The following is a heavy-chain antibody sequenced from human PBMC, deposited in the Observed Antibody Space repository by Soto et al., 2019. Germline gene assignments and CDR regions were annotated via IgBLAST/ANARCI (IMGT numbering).Heavy chain of an antibody. CDR2: ISSSAGTI. Sequence: PGGSLRLSCAASGFTFSDYYMSWIRQAPGKGLEWVSYISSSAGTIYYGDSMKGRFTISRDNAKNSLYLEMNSLRAEDTAVYYCARESEDLTSNFDYWGQGTLVTVSS. V-gene: IGHV3-11*04. J-gene: IGHJ4*02. CDR1: GFTFSDYY. CDR3: ARESEDLTSNFDY.